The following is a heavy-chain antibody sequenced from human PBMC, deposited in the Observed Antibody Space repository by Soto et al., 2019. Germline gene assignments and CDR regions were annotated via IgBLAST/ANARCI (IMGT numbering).Heavy chain of an antibody. J-gene: IGHJ4*02. CDR3: ARGRGYSREGSDS. D-gene: IGHD5-12*01. V-gene: IGHV3-23*01. Sequence: GGSLRLSCTGSGFTFSNYAMNWVRQAPGKGLEWVSGLSGSGGITGYADSMKGRFTISRDNPKNTLFLQINDLRAEDTAVYYCARGRGYSREGSDSWGQGTLVTVSS. CDR2: LSGSGGIT. CDR1: GFTFSNYA.